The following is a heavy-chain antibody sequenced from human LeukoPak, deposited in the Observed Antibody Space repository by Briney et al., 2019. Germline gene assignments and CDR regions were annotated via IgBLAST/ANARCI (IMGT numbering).Heavy chain of an antibody. Sequence: GRSLRLSCAASGFTFSSYGMHWVRQAPGKGLEWVAVISYDGSNKYYADSVKGRFTISRDNSKNTLYLQMNSLRAEDTAVYYCAKITEWLSPYCYGMDVWGQGTTVTVSS. CDR1: GFTFSSYG. CDR3: AKITEWLSPYCYGMDV. CDR2: ISYDGSNK. V-gene: IGHV3-30*18. J-gene: IGHJ6*02. D-gene: IGHD3-3*01.